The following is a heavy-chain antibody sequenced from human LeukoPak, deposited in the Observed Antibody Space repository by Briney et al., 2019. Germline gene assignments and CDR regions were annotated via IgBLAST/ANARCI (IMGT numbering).Heavy chain of an antibody. CDR1: GGSISSSSYY. J-gene: IGHJ3*02. V-gene: IGHV4-39*01. D-gene: IGHD3-22*01. CDR2: IYYSGST. Sequence: SETLSLTCTVSGGSISSSSYYWGWIRQPPGKGLEWIGSIYYSGSTYYNPSLKSRVTISVDTSKNQFSLKLSSVTAADTAVYYCARMITMIVVGPHAGSDAFDIWGQGTMVTVSS. CDR3: ARMITMIVVGPHAGSDAFDI.